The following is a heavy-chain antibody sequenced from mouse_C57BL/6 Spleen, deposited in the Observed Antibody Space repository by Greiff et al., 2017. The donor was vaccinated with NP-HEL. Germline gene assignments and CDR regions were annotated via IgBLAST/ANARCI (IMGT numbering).Heavy chain of an antibody. CDR2: INPNNGGT. CDR3: ARGRGNYYGSSYDYAMDY. Sequence: EVQLQQSGPELVKPGASVKISCKASGSTFTDYYMNWVKQSHGKSLEWIGDINPNNGGTSYNQKFKGKATLTVVKSSSTAYMELRSLTSEDSAVYYCARGRGNYYGSSYDYAMDYWGQGTSVTVSS. D-gene: IGHD1-1*01. V-gene: IGHV1-26*01. J-gene: IGHJ4*01. CDR1: GSTFTDYY.